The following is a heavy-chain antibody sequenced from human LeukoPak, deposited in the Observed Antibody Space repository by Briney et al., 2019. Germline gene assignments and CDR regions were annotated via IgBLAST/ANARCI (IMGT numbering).Heavy chain of an antibody. CDR3: ARGHYGLDV. Sequence: GGSLRLSCAASGFTLSDWYMSWIRQAPGKRLEWVSYISNGVDAIYYADSVKGRFTISRDNAKNSLYLQMSSLGAEDTAVYYCARGHYGLDVWGQGTTVTVSS. J-gene: IGHJ6*02. CDR2: ISNGVDAI. CDR1: GFTLSDWY. V-gene: IGHV3-11*01.